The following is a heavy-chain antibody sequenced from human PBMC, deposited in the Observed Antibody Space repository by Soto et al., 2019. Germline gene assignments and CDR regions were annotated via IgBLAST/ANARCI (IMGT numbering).Heavy chain of an antibody. Sequence: EVQLVESGGGLVQPGGSLRLSCAASGFTFSSYWMHWVRQAPGKGLVWVSRINSDGSSTSYADSVKGRFTISRDNAKNTLYLQMNSLRAEDTAVYYCARAPYGAPYYYGMDVWGQGTTVTVSS. CDR1: GFTFSSYW. CDR3: ARAPYGAPYYYGMDV. CDR2: INSDGSST. J-gene: IGHJ6*02. D-gene: IGHD3-10*01. V-gene: IGHV3-74*01.